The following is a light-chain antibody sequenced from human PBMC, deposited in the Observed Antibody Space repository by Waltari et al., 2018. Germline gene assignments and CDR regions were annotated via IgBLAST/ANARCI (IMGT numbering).Light chain of an antibody. CDR3: SSYTSSSTFV. V-gene: IGLV2-14*01. CDR1: SSDVGGSNY. J-gene: IGLJ1*01. Sequence: QSALTQPASVSGSPGQSITISCTGTSSDVGGSNYVSWYQQHPGKAPKLMIYDVSKRPSGFSNRFAGSKSGNTASLTISGLQAEDEADYYCSSYTSSSTFVFGTGTKVTVL. CDR2: DVS.